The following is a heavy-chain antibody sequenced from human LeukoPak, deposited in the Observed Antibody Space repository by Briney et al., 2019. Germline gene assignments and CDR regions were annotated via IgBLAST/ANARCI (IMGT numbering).Heavy chain of an antibody. CDR1: GHTFTSYG. Sequence: ASVKVSCKASGHTFTSYGISWVRQAPGQGLEWMGWMNPNSGNAGYAQKFQGRVTMTRNTSISTAYMELSSLRSEDTAVYYCARGHFDYWGQGTLVTVSS. CDR3: ARGHFDY. J-gene: IGHJ4*02. CDR2: MNPNSGNA. V-gene: IGHV1-8*02.